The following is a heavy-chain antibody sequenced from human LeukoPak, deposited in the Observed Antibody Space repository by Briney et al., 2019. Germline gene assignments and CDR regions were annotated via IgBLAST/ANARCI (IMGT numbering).Heavy chain of an antibody. CDR3: ACLYMVRGVIDLDY. Sequence: SQTLSLTCAISGDSVSSNSAAWHWIRQSPSRGLEWLGSTYYRSKWYNDYAVSVKSRITINPDTSKNQFSLQLNSVTPEDTAVYYCACLYMVRGVIDLDYWGQGTLVTVSS. CDR1: GDSVSSNSAA. V-gene: IGHV6-1*01. D-gene: IGHD3-10*01. J-gene: IGHJ4*02. CDR2: TYYRSKWYN.